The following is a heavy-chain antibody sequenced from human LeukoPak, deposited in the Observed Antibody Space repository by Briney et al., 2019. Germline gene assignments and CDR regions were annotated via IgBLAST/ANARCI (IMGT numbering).Heavy chain of an antibody. D-gene: IGHD3-22*01. CDR1: GYSISSGYH. CDR2: IYHSGST. J-gene: IGHJ1*01. Sequence: SETLSLTCTVSGYSISSGYHWGWIRQPPGKGLEWTGSIYHSGSTYYNPSLKSRVTISVDTSKNQFSLKLRSVTAADTAVYYCARVVQSTDSSGFYLPEYFQHWGQGTLVTVSS. V-gene: IGHV4-38-2*02. CDR3: ARVVQSTDSSGFYLPEYFQH.